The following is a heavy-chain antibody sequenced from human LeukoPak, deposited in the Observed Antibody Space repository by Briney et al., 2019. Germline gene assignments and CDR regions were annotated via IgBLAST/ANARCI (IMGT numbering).Heavy chain of an antibody. CDR3: ARFTRLVRGDYFDY. Sequence: SETLSLTCTVSGGSITNYHWAWIRQPPGKGLEWIGYIYYSGSTNYNPSLKSRVTISVDTSKNQFSLKLSSVTAADTAVYYCARFTRLVRGDYFDYWGQGTLVTVSS. D-gene: IGHD6-19*01. CDR1: GGSITNYH. J-gene: IGHJ4*02. CDR2: IYYSGST. V-gene: IGHV4-59*08.